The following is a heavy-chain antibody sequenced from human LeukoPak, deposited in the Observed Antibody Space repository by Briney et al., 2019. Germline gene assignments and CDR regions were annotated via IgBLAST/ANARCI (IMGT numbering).Heavy chain of an antibody. Sequence: GASVKVSCKVSGYTLTELSMHWVRQAPGKGLEWMGGFDPEDGETIYAQRFQGRVTMTEDTSTDTAYMELSSLRSEDTAVYYCAKGAGSISPLDYMDVWGKGTTVTVSS. D-gene: IGHD6-6*01. CDR3: AKGAGSISPLDYMDV. J-gene: IGHJ6*03. CDR1: GYTLTELS. V-gene: IGHV1-24*01. CDR2: FDPEDGET.